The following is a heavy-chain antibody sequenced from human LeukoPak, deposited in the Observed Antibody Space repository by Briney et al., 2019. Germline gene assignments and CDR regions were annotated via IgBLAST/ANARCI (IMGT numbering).Heavy chain of an antibody. V-gene: IGHV4-34*01. CDR2: INHSGST. CDR1: GGSFSGYY. D-gene: IGHD5-12*01. CDR3: ARASSGYSGYGPGSYYYYMDV. J-gene: IGHJ6*03. Sequence: SETLSLTCAAYGGSFSGYYWSWIRQPPGKGLEWIGEINHSGSTNYNPSLKGRVTISVDTSKNQFSLKLSSVTAADAAVYYCARASSGYSGYGPGSYYYYMDVWGKGTTVTVSS.